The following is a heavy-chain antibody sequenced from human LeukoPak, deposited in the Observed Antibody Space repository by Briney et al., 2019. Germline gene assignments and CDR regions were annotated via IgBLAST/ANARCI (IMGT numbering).Heavy chain of an antibody. J-gene: IGHJ6*03. CDR3: ARVPRSYYYYYYMDV. CDR1: GGSISSSISY. V-gene: IGHV4-39*06. Sequence: SETLSLTCTVSGGSISSSISYWGWIRQPPGKGLEWIGNIYYSGSTYSNPSLKSRVIISVDTSKNQFTLKLNSVTAADTAVYFCARVPRSYYYYYYMDVWGKGTTVTVSS. CDR2: IYYSGST.